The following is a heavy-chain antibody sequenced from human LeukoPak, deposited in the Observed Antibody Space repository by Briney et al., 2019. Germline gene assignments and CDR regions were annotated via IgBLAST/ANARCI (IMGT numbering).Heavy chain of an antibody. J-gene: IGHJ6*02. Sequence: SETLSLTCTVSGGSISSYYWSWIRQPPGKGLEWIGYIYYSGSTNYNPSLKSRVTISVDTSKNQFSLKLSSVTAADTAVYYCARATCGFTAGDYYGMDVWGQGTTVTVSS. CDR3: ARATCGFTAGDYYGMDV. CDR2: IYYSGST. V-gene: IGHV4-59*01. D-gene: IGHD2-21*01. CDR1: GGSISSYY.